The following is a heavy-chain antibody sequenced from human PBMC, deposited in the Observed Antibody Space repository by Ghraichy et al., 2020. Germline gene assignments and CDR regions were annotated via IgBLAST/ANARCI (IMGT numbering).Heavy chain of an antibody. J-gene: IGHJ6*02. Sequence: ASVKVSCKASGYTFTGYYMHWVRQAPGQGLEWMGWINPNSGGTNYAQKFQGRVTMTRDTSISTAYMELSRLRSDDTAVYYCARDRGTIVVVPAAIHYYYYYGMDVWGQGTTVTVSS. D-gene: IGHD2-2*01. CDR3: ARDRGTIVVVPAAIHYYYYYGMDV. CDR1: GYTFTGYY. V-gene: IGHV1-2*02. CDR2: INPNSGGT.